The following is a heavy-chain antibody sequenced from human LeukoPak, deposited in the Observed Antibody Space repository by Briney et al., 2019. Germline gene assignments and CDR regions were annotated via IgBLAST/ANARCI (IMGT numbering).Heavy chain of an antibody. CDR1: GGSISSYY. CDR3: ARDQKITIFGVVTRYNWFDP. V-gene: IGHV4-4*07. CDR2: IYTSGST. Sequence: SETLSLTCTVSGGSISSYYWSWIRQPAGKGLEWIGRIYTSGSTNYNPSRKSRVTMSVDTSKNQFSLKLSSVTAADTAVYYCARDQKITIFGVVTRYNWFDPWGQGTLVTVSS. D-gene: IGHD3-3*01. J-gene: IGHJ5*02.